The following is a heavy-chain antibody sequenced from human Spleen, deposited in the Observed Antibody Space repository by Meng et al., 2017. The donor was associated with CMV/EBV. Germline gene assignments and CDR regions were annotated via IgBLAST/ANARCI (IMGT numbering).Heavy chain of an antibody. J-gene: IGHJ5*02. CDR1: TYTFTGYY. CDR2: INPNSGDT. D-gene: IGHD3-22*01. V-gene: IGHV1-2*02. CDR3: SREGRRSGYDNWFDP. Sequence: ASVKDSCKASTYTFTGYYMHWVRQAPGQGLEWMGWINPNSGDTNYAQKFQGRVIMTRDTSISTAYMELSRLTSDDTAVYYGSREGRRSGYDNWFDPWGQGTLVTVSS.